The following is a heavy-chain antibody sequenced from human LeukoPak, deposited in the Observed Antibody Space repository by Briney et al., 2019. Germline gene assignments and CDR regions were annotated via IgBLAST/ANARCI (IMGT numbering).Heavy chain of an antibody. D-gene: IGHD2-15*01. CDR2: INLNSGGT. J-gene: IGHJ4*02. V-gene: IGHV1-2*02. CDR1: GYTFTDYY. Sequence: ASVTVSCTASGYTFTDYYMHWVRQAPGQGLEWMCWINLNSGGTNFAQRFQGRVTMTRDTSISTAYMDLSRLISDDTAVYYCARDAGYCTGGSCWYFDHWGQGTLVTVSS. CDR3: ARDAGYCTGGSCWYFDH.